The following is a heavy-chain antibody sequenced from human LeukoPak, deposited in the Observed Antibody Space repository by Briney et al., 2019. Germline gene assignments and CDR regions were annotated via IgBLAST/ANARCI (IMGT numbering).Heavy chain of an antibody. Sequence: ASVKVSCKASGYTFTCYYMHWVRQAPGQGQEWMGRINPNSGGKNYAQKFQGRVTMTRDTSISTAYMELSRLRSDDTAVYYCATNWNYGSEDYYYYYYMDVWGKGTTVTVSS. D-gene: IGHD1-7*01. J-gene: IGHJ6*03. V-gene: IGHV1-2*06. CDR3: ATNWNYGSEDYYYYYYMDV. CDR2: INPNSGGK. CDR1: GYTFTCYY.